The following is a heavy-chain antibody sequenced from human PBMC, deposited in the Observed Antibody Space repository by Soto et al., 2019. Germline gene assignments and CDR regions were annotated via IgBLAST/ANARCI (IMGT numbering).Heavy chain of an antibody. CDR1: GFSLTTSGVG. J-gene: IGHJ4*02. V-gene: IGHV2-5*02. D-gene: IGHD3-3*01. CDR3: AHRVLRTVFGLVTTTAIYFDF. CDR2: MYWDDDK. Sequence: QITLKESGPTVVKPTETLTLTCTFSGFSLTTSGVGVGWFRQSPGKAPEWLALMYWDDDKRYSTSLKSRLTITKDTSKNQVVLTMANVDPADTATYYCAHRVLRTVFGLVTTTAIYFDFWGQGTPVVVSS.